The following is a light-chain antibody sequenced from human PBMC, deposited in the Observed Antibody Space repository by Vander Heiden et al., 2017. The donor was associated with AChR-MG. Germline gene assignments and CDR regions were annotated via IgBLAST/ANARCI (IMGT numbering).Light chain of an antibody. CDR1: QSVSSN. CDR2: GAS. CDR3: QQDNNWPLYT. J-gene: IGKJ2*01. V-gene: IGKV3-15*01. Sequence: EIVMTQSTATLSVSPGERATLSCRASQSVSSNLAWYQQKPGQAPRLLIYGASTRATGIPARFSGSGSGTEFTLTISSLQSEDFAVYYCQQDNNWPLYTFGQGTKLEIK.